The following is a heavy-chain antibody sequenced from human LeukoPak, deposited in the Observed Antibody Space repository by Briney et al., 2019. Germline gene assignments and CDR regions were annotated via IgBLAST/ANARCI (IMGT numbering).Heavy chain of an antibody. V-gene: IGHV3-53*01. CDR3: ARDQAQYGSGSSFTE. CDR1: GFTVSNNF. J-gene: IGHJ4*02. Sequence: GGSLRLSCAASGFTVSNNFMNWVRQAPGKGLEWVSLIYSGGSTYYADSVKGRFTISRDKAKNSLYLQMNSLRAEDTAVYYCARDQAQYGSGSSFTEWGQGTLVTVSS. CDR2: IYSGGST. D-gene: IGHD3-10*01.